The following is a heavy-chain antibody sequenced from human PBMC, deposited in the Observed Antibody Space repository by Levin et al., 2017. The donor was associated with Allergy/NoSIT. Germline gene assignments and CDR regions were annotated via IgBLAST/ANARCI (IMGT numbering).Heavy chain of an antibody. D-gene: IGHD3-22*01. Sequence: GGSLRLSCAASGFTFSNAWMSWVRQAPGKGLEWVGRIKSKTDGGTTDYAAPVKGRFTISRDDSKNTLYLQMNSLKTEDTAVYYCTTDDVYDSSGPDAFDIWGQGTMVTVSS. J-gene: IGHJ3*02. CDR1: GFTFSNAW. CDR2: IKSKTDGGTT. CDR3: TTDDVYDSSGPDAFDI. V-gene: IGHV3-15*01.